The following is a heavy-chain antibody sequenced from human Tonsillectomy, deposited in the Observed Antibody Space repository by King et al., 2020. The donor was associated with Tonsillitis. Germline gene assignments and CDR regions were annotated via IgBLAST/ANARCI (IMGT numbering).Heavy chain of an antibody. CDR2: MNPNSGNT. V-gene: IGHV1-8*01. Sequence: QLVQSGAEVKKPGASVKVSCKASGYTFNSYDINWVRQATGQGIEWMGWMNPNSGNTRYAQTFQGRVTMTRNTSISTAYMELSSLRSWDTAVSYCARGFCSVGSCYSVILAWWFDPWGQGTLVTVSS. CDR3: ARGFCSVGSCYSVILAWWFDP. J-gene: IGHJ5*02. CDR1: GYTFNSYD. D-gene: IGHD2-15*01.